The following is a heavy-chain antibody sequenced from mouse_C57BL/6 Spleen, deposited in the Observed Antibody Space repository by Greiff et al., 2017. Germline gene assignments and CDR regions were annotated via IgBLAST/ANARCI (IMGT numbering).Heavy chain of an antibody. J-gene: IGHJ2*01. V-gene: IGHV1-55*01. Sequence: QVQLQQPGAELVKPGASVKMSCKASGYTFTSYWITWVKQRPGQGLEWIGDIYPGSGSTNYNEKFKSKATLTVDKSSSTAYMQLSSLTSEDSAVYYCAREGDDGYYRDYWGQGTTLTVSS. CDR3: AREGDDGYYRDY. CDR1: GYTFTSYW. CDR2: IYPGSGST. D-gene: IGHD2-3*01.